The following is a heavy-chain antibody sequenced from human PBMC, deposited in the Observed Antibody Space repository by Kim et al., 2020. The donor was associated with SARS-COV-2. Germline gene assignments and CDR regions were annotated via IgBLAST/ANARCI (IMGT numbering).Heavy chain of an antibody. V-gene: IGHV3-30*04. D-gene: IGHD1-26*01. CDR1: GFTFSSYA. Sequence: GGSLRLSCAASGFTFSSYAMHWVRQAPGKGLEWVAVISYDGSNKYYADSVKGRFTISRDNSKNTLYLQMNSLRAEDTAVYYCARDGFGSYPGRGLGIEGDYWGQGTLVTVSS. CDR3: ARDGFGSYPGRGLGIEGDY. J-gene: IGHJ4*02. CDR2: ISYDGSNK.